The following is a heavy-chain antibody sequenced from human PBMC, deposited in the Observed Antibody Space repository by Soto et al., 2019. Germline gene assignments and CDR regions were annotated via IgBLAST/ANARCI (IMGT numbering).Heavy chain of an antibody. V-gene: IGHV4-59*01. CDR3: ARGYYNLLTGYYIDY. CDR1: GGSSSSYY. CDR2: IYYSGST. D-gene: IGHD3-9*01. Sequence: SETLSLTCTVSGGSSSSYYWSWIRQPPGKGLDWIGYIYYSGSTNYNPSLKSRVTISLDTSKNQFSLKLRSVTAADTAIYYCARGYYNLLTGYYIDYWGRGTLVTVSS. J-gene: IGHJ4*02.